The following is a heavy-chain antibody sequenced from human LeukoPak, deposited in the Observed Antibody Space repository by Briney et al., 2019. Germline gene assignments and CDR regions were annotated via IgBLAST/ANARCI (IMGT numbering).Heavy chain of an antibody. Sequence: PGGSLRLSCAASGFTFDDYGMSWVRQAPGKGPEWVSGINWNGDNTAYADSVKGRITVSRDNAKNSLYLQMNSLRVEDTALYYCARNFDFSSFDIWGRGTMVTVSS. CDR3: ARNFDFSSFDI. J-gene: IGHJ3*02. CDR1: GFTFDDYG. V-gene: IGHV3-20*04. CDR2: INWNGDNT. D-gene: IGHD3-3*01.